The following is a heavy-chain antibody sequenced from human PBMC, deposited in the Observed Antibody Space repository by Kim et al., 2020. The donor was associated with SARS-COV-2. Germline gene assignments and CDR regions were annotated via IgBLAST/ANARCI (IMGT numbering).Heavy chain of an antibody. Sequence: STSYADSVKGRFTSSRDNAKNTLYLQMNSLRVEDTAVYYCARGNYYGMDVWGQGTTVTVSS. CDR3: ARGNYYGMDV. V-gene: IGHV3-74*01. J-gene: IGHJ6*02. CDR2: ST.